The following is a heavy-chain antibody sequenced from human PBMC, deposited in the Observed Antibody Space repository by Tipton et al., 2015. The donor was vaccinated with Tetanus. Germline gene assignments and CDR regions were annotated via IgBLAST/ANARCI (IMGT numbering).Heavy chain of an antibody. CDR2: IYQTDST. V-gene: IGHV4-30-2*01. Sequence: TLSLTCNVSGALITTGGYPWGWIRQPPGQGLEWLGYIYQTDSTYYNPSVRSRLTLSLRRSKNQVSLKLSSVTAADTAVYYCVRGRGLGAYSFGFEYWGQGALVTVSS. D-gene: IGHD5-12*01. CDR3: VRGRGLGAYSFGFEY. J-gene: IGHJ4*02. CDR1: GALITTGGYP.